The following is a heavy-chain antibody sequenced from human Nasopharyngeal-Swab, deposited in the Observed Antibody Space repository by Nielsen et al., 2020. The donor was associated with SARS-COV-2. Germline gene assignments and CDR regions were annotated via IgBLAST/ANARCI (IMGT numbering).Heavy chain of an antibody. D-gene: IGHD3-10*01. V-gene: IGHV1-69*13. J-gene: IGHJ6*03. Sequence: SVKVSCKASGGTFSSYAISWVRQAPGQGLEWMGEIIPIFGTANYAQKFQGRVTITADESTSTAYMELSSLRSEDTAVYYCARDLMVRGVILPAMDVWGKGTTVTVSS. CDR3: ARDLMVRGVILPAMDV. CDR2: IIPIFGTA. CDR1: GGTFSSYA.